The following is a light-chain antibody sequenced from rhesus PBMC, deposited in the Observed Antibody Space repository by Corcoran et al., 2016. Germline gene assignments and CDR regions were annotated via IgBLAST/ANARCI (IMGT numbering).Light chain of an antibody. V-gene: IGKV1-25*01. J-gene: IGKJ4*01. CDR2: EAS. Sequence: DIQMAQSPPSLSASVGDRVTITCRASQGITNDLAWYQQKPGEPPRLLIHEASSLQSGIPSRFSGSGSGTDFTLTINSLRPEGSATYFCQHYYRTPLTFGGGATVEI. CDR1: QGITND. CDR3: QHYYRTPLT.